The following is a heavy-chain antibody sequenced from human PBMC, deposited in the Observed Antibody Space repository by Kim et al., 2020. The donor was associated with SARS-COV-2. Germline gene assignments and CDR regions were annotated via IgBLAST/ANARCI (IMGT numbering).Heavy chain of an antibody. D-gene: IGHD6-6*01. V-gene: IGHV4-59*13. Sequence: ETLSLTCTVSGGSISSYYWSWIRQPPGKGLEWIGYIYYSGSTNYNPSLKSRVTISVDTSKNQFSLKLSSVTAADTAVYYCARVRYSSSSLDIWGQGTMVTVSS. CDR1: GGSISSYY. CDR2: IYYSGST. CDR3: ARVRYSSSSLDI. J-gene: IGHJ3*02.